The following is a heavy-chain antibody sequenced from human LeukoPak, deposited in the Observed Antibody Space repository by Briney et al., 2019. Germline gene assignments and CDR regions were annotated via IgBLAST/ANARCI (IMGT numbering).Heavy chain of an antibody. J-gene: IGHJ4*02. CDR3: ARVAVRYFDWLGENDY. CDR2: MNPNSGNT. Sequence: ASVKVSCKASGYTLTSYDINWVRQATGQGLEWMGWMNPNSGNTGYAQKFQGRVTMTRNTSISTACMELSRLRSDDTAVYYCARVAVRYFDWLGENDYWGQGTLVTVSS. D-gene: IGHD3-9*01. CDR1: GYTLTSYD. V-gene: IGHV1-8*01.